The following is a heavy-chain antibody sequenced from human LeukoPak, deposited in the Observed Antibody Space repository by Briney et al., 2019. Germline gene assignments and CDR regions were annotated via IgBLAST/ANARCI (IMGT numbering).Heavy chain of an antibody. J-gene: IGHJ5*02. V-gene: IGHV1-18*01. Sequence: ASVKVSCKASGGTFSSYAISWVRQAPGQGLEWMGWISGDNGDTRFAQKFQARVTVTTDTSTGTAYMELRSLTSADTAVYFCARDTYLYGSGSYSGLDPWGQGTLVTVSS. CDR3: ARDTYLYGSGSYSGLDP. CDR1: GGTFSSYA. D-gene: IGHD3-10*01. CDR2: ISGDNGDT.